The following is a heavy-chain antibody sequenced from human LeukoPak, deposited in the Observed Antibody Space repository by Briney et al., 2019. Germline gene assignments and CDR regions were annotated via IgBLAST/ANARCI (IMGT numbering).Heavy chain of an antibody. D-gene: IGHD1-20*01. CDR1: DGSISTGGYY. V-gene: IGHV4-31*03. CDR3: AVGRRYKWNYFDF. Sequence: SETLSLTCTVSDGSISTGGYYWSWIRQHPGKGLEWIGYIFDSGSTYYNPSLKSRLTISVDTSKNQFSLNLSSVTAADTAVYYCAVGRRYKWNYFDFWGQGTLVTVSS. CDR2: IFDSGST. J-gene: IGHJ4*02.